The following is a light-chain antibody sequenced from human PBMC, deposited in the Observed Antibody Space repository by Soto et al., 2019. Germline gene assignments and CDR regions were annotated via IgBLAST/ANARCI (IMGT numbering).Light chain of an antibody. J-gene: IGKJ1*01. CDR3: QQSYITLWT. Sequence: DIQMTQSPSSLSASVGDRVNITCRASQNVNRYLNWYQQKPGKVPRLLIYAASSLQSGVPSRFSGIGSGTDFTLTISSLQPEDFATYYCQQSYITLWTFGQGTKVEI. CDR1: QNVNRY. CDR2: AAS. V-gene: IGKV1-39*01.